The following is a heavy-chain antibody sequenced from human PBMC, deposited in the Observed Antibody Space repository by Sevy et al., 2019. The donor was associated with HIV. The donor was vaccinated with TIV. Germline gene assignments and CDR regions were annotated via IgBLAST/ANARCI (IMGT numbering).Heavy chain of an antibody. D-gene: IGHD3-16*01. CDR3: AKDLGNYYYYGMDV. J-gene: IGHJ6*02. CDR2: ISYDGSNK. CDR1: GFTFSSYG. V-gene: IGHV3-30*18. Sequence: GGSLRLSCAASGFTFSSYGMHWVRQAPGKGLEWVAVISYDGSNKYYADSVKGRFTISRDNSKNTLYLQMNSLRAEDTAVYDCAKDLGNYYYYGMDVWGQGTTVTVSS.